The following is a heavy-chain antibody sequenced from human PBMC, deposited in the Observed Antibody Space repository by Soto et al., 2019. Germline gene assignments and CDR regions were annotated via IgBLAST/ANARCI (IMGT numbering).Heavy chain of an antibody. CDR3: ASKVKNYYDSSGYYY. CDR1: GFTFSSYS. Sequence: GGSLRLSCAASGFTFSSYSMNWVRQAPGKGLEWVSSISSSSSYIYYADSVKGRFTISRDNAKNSLYLQMNSLRAEDTAVYYCASKVKNYYDSSGYYYWGQGTLVTVSS. V-gene: IGHV3-21*01. J-gene: IGHJ4*02. D-gene: IGHD3-22*01. CDR2: ISSSSSYI.